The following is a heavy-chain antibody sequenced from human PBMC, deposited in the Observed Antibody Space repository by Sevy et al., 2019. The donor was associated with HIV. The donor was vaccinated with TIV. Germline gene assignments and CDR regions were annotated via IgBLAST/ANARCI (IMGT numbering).Heavy chain of an antibody. CDR3: AHRPPIAVSGTDWFDP. CDR1: GFSLSTSGVG. V-gene: IGHV2-5*01. CDR2: IYWNDDK. J-gene: IGHJ5*02. D-gene: IGHD6-19*01. Sequence: SGPTLVNPTQTLTLTCTFSGFSLSTSGVGVGWIRQPPGKALECLALIYWNDDKRYSPSLKSRLTITKDTSKNQVVLKMTNMDPVDTATYYCAHRPPIAVSGTDWFDPWGQGTLVTSPQ.